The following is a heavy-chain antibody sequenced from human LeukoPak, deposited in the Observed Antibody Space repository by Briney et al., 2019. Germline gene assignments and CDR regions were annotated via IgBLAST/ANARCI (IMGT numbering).Heavy chain of an antibody. V-gene: IGHV3-23*01. CDR1: GFTFSSSA. CDR3: AKGSYYDSSGTYYFDY. Sequence: GGSLRLSCAASGFTFSSSAMSWVRQVPGKGLEWVSAISGSGDNTYYADSVKGRFTISRDNSKNTLYLQMNSLRAEDTALYYCAKGSYYDSSGTYYFDYWGQGTLVTVSS. J-gene: IGHJ4*02. D-gene: IGHD3-22*01. CDR2: ISGSGDNT.